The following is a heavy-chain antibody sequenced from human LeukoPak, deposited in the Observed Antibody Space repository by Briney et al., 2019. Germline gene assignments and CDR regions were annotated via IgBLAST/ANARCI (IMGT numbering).Heavy chain of an antibody. D-gene: IGHD4-17*01. V-gene: IGHV3-23*01. CDR1: GFTFSRYA. Sequence: PGGSLRLSCAASGFTFSRYAMTWVRQAPGKGLEWVSGISGSGGSTYYADSVRGRFTISRDNSKNTLYLQINSLRAEDTAIYYCAKDFGDYGDYGYYTYYGLDVWGQGTTVTVSS. CDR2: ISGSGGST. CDR3: AKDFGDYGDYGYYTYYGLDV. J-gene: IGHJ6*02.